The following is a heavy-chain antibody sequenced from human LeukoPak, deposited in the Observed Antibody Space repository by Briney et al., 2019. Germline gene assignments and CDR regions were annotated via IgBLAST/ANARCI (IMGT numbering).Heavy chain of an antibody. J-gene: IGHJ4*02. V-gene: IGHV3-21*01. CDR3: AHSKAVAGFGTFDF. D-gene: IGHD6-19*01. Sequence: PGGSLRLSCAASGFTFSSYSMNWVRQAPGKGLEWVSSISSSSSYIYYADSVKGRFTISRDNSKNTLYLQMNSLRADDTAVYYCAHSKAVAGFGTFDFWGQGTLVTVSS. CDR2: ISSSSSYI. CDR1: GFTFSSYS.